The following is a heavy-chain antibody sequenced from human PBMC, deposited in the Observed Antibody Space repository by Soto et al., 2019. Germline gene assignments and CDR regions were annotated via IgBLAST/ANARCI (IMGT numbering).Heavy chain of an antibody. CDR2: ISSSSSYI. CDR3: AREDYYDSSGYYKYYYYGMDV. J-gene: IGHJ6*02. D-gene: IGHD3-22*01. V-gene: IGHV3-21*01. CDR1: GFTFSSYS. Sequence: GGSLRLSCAASGFTFSSYSMNWVRQAPGKGLEWVSSISSSSSYIYYADSVKGRFTISRDNAKNSLYLQMNSLRAEDTAVYYCAREDYYDSSGYYKYYYYGMDVWGQGTTVTVSS.